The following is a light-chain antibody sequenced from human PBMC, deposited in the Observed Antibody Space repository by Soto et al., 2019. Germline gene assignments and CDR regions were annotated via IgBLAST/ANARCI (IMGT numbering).Light chain of an antibody. CDR3: QQYNNWPPYT. Sequence: EIVMTQSPATLSVSPGERATLSCRASQSVSSNLAWYQQKPGQAPRLLIYGASTRSTGIPAGFSGSRSGTEFTLTINSPQSEDFAVYYCQQYNNWPPYTFGQGTKLEIK. V-gene: IGKV3-15*01. J-gene: IGKJ2*01. CDR1: QSVSSN. CDR2: GAS.